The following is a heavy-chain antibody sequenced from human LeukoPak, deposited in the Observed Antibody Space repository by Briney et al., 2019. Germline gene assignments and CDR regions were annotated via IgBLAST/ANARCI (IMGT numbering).Heavy chain of an antibody. CDR3: ARGGSTWLDS. CDR1: GFTFDDYA. J-gene: IGHJ4*02. Sequence: GGSLRLSCAASGFTFDDYAMHWVRQAPGKGLVWVSRIYSDGSSTTYAGSVKGRFTISRDNANNTLYLQMDSLGAEDTALYYCARGGSTWLDSWGQGTLVTVSS. V-gene: IGHV3-74*03. CDR2: IYSDGSST. D-gene: IGHD6-13*01.